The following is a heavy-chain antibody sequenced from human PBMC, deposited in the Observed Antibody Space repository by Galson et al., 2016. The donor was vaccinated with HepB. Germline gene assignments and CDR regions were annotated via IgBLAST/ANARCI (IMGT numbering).Heavy chain of an antibody. CDR3: AKAVTTVTPHNSNDLDV. CDR1: SDSIANSNHY. V-gene: IGHV4-61*05. J-gene: IGHJ6*02. Sequence: SETLSLTCTVSSDSIANSNHYWAWIRQPPGKGLQWIGEINYVGRTNYSPSLKSRVTISINMSKNQFYLNLGSVSAADTAVYYCAKAVTTVTPHNSNDLDVWGQGTTVIVS. D-gene: IGHD4-11*01. CDR2: INYVGRT.